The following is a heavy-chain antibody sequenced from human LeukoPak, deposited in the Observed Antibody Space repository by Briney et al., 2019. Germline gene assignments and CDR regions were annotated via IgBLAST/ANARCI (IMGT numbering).Heavy chain of an antibody. V-gene: IGHV3-33*06. J-gene: IGHJ4*02. D-gene: IGHD3-22*01. CDR1: GFTFNSYG. CDR2: IWYDGSNK. Sequence: PGGSLRLSCAASGFTFNSYGMHWVRQAPGKGLEGVAVIWYDGSNKYYADSVKGRFTISRDNSKNTLYLQMNSLRAEDTAVYYCAKTDSSGYILDYWGQGTLVTVSS. CDR3: AKTDSSGYILDY.